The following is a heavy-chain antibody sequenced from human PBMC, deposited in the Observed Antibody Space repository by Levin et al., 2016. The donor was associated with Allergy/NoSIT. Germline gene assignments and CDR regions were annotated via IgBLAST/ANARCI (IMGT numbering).Heavy chain of an antibody. CDR2: IYYSGRT. Sequence: SETLSLTCSVSGGSVSGYYWSWFRQPPGRGLEWIAYIYYSGRTNYNPSLKGRAAISVDTSNNQFSLEVSSVTAADTAVYYCARHFNGATYPLDYWGQGTLVTVSS. CDR3: ARHFNGATYPLDY. CDR1: GGSVSGYY. J-gene: IGHJ4*02. D-gene: IGHD4/OR15-4a*01. V-gene: IGHV4-59*08.